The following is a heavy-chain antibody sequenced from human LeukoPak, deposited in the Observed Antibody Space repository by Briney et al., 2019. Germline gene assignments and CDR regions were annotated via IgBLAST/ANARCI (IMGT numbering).Heavy chain of an antibody. D-gene: IGHD3-10*01. CDR2: IIPIFGTA. Sequence: SVKVSCKASGGTFSSYAISWVRQAPGQGLEWMGRIIPIFGTANYAQKFQGRVTITTDESTSTAYMELSSLRPEDTAVYYCARGGVYGSGPFDYWGQGTLVTVSS. V-gene: IGHV1-69*05. CDR1: GGTFSSYA. J-gene: IGHJ4*02. CDR3: ARGGVYGSGPFDY.